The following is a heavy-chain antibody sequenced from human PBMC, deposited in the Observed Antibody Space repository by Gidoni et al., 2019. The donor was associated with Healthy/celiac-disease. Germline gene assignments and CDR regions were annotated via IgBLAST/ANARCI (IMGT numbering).Heavy chain of an antibody. CDR1: GFTSSNAW. CDR2: IKSKTDGGTT. D-gene: IGHD3-10*01. Sequence: EVQLVESGGGLVKPGGSLRLSCAASGFTSSNAWMGWVRQAPGKGLEWVGRIKSKTDGGTTDYAAPVKGRFTISRDDSKNTLYLQMNSLKTEDTAVYYCTTDLWFGEENAFDIWGQGTMVTVSS. CDR3: TTDLWFGEENAFDI. J-gene: IGHJ3*02. V-gene: IGHV3-15*01.